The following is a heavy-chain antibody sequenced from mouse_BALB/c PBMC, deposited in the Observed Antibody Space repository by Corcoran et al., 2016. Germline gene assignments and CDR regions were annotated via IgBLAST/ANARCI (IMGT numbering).Heavy chain of an antibody. V-gene: IGHV14-3*02. Sequence: EVQLQKSGAELVKPGASVKLSCTASGFNIKDTYMHWVKQRPEQDLEWIGRIDPANGNTKYDPKFQGKATITADTSSNTAYLQLSSLTSEDTAVYYCANWDWYFDVWGAGTTVTVSS. D-gene: IGHD4-1*01. CDR2: IDPANGNT. J-gene: IGHJ1*01. CDR1: GFNIKDTY. CDR3: ANWDWYFDV.